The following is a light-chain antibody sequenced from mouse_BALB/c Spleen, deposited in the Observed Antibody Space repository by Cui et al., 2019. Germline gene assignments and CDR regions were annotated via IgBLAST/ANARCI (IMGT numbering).Light chain of an antibody. CDR1: TSLSSDY. J-gene: IGKJ5*01. CDR3: HQGSRIT. CDR2: RTS. Sequence: EIVLTQSPTTMAEPPGEKITITGSASTSLSSDYLQWYHQKPGFFLKVLVYRTSNLASGVPARLCGSASAPSYSLTVATKEATDFSTYYCHQGSRITFGAGTKLELK. V-gene: IGKV4-91*01.